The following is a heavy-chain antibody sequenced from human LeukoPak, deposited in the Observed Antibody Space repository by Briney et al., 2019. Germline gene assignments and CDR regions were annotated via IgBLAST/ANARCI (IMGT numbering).Heavy chain of an antibody. Sequence: ASVKVSCKASGYTFTSYGISWVRQAPGQGPEWMGWISAYNGNTNYAQKHQGRVTMTTDTSTSTAYMELRSLRSDDPAVYYCARDRGSGSYYDYWGQGPLVTVSS. CDR3: ARDRGSGSYYDY. CDR2: ISAYNGNT. V-gene: IGHV1-18*01. D-gene: IGHD3-3*01. J-gene: IGHJ4*02. CDR1: GYTFTSYG.